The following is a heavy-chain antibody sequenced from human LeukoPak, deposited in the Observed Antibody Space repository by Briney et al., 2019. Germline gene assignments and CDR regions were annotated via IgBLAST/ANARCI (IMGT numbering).Heavy chain of an antibody. Sequence: ASAKVSCKASGYTFTGYYIHWVRQAPGQGLEWMGWINPNSGDTTYAEKFQGRVTMTRDTSISTAYMELSSLRSDDTAVYYCARITMVRGANWFDTWGQGTLVVVSS. CDR2: INPNSGDT. J-gene: IGHJ5*02. V-gene: IGHV1-2*02. D-gene: IGHD3-10*01. CDR1: GYTFTGYY. CDR3: ARITMVRGANWFDT.